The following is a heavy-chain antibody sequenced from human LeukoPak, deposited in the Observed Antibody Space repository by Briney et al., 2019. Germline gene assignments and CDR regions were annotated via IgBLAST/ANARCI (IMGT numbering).Heavy chain of an antibody. J-gene: IGHJ6*02. CDR3: ARSRPRYGGPLYGMDV. Sequence: PSETLSLTCAVYGGSFSGYYWSWIRQPPGKGLEWIGEINHSGSTNYNPSLKSRVTISVDTSKNQFSLKLSSVTAADTAVYYCARSRPRYGGPLYGMDVWGQGTTVTVSS. V-gene: IGHV4-34*01. CDR1: GGSFSGYY. CDR2: INHSGST. D-gene: IGHD4-23*01.